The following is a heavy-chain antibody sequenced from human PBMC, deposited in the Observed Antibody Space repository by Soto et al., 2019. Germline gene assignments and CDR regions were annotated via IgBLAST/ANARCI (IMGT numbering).Heavy chain of an antibody. CDR1: GGSISSGGYS. D-gene: IGHD6-19*01. CDR3: AKGLPARGIAVAGTMSRGAFDL. V-gene: IGHV4-30-2*01. J-gene: IGHJ3*01. CDR2: MYHSGST. Sequence: PSETLSLTCAVSGGSISSGGYSWSWIRQPPGKGLEWIGYMYHSGSTCYNPSLKSRVTISVDRSKNQFSLKLSSVTAADTAVYYCAKGLPARGIAVAGTMSRGAFDLWVQGTMFTV.